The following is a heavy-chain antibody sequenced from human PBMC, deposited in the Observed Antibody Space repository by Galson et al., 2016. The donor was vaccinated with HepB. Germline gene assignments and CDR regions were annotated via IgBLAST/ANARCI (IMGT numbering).Heavy chain of an antibody. Sequence: SLRLSCAASGFSFSSSAMSWVRQAPGKGLEWVSAISGDGDNTYYADSVEGRFTISKDNSKNTLYLQVSSLRAEDSAVYYCAKGGAYDSWGQGTLVTVS. V-gene: IGHV3-23*01. CDR2: ISGDGDNT. CDR3: AKGGAYDS. D-gene: IGHD1-26*01. CDR1: GFSFSSSA. J-gene: IGHJ4*02.